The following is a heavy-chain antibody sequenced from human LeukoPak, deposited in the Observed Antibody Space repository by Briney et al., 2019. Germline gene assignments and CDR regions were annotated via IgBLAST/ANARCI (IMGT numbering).Heavy chain of an antibody. J-gene: IGHJ6*03. V-gene: IGHV1-8*01. Sequence: ASVKVSCKASGYTFTSYDINWVRQATGQGLEWMGWMNPNSGNTGYAQKFQGRVTRTRNTSISTAYMELSSLRSEDTAVYYCARAPWGGRYFDWLSFASYYYMDVWGKGTTVTISS. CDR3: ARAPWGGRYFDWLSFASYYYMDV. CDR1: GYTFTSYD. D-gene: IGHD3-9*01. CDR2: MNPNSGNT.